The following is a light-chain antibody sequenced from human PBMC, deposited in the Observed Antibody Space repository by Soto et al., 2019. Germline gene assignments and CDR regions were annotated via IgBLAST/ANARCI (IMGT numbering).Light chain of an antibody. CDR2: DAS. CDR3: QQYNNWPPWT. J-gene: IGKJ1*01. V-gene: IGKV3-11*01. CDR1: QSVSSY. Sequence: EIVLTQSPATLSLSPGERATLSCRASQSVSSYLAWYQQKPGQAPRLLIYDASNRATGIPARFSGSVSGTEFTLTISSLQSEDFAVYYCQQYNNWPPWTFGQGTKVDIK.